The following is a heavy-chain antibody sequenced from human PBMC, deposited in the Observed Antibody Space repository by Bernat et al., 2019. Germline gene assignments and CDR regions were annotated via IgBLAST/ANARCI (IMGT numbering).Heavy chain of an antibody. CDR2: INHSGSN. Sequence: QVQLQQWGAGLLKPSETLSLTCAVYGGSFSGYYWSWIRQPPGKGLEWIGEINHSGSNNYNPYLKSRVTISGDATKNQFTLRLSAVTDAETAVYYCGTHDSGGYLRGDFWGQGTLVTVSS. CDR3: GTHDSGGYLRGDF. V-gene: IGHV4-34*01. J-gene: IGHJ4*02. CDR1: GGSFSGYY. D-gene: IGHD3-22*01.